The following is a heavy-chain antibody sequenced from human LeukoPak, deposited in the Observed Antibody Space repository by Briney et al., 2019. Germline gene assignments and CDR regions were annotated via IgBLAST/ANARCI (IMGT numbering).Heavy chain of an antibody. CDR3: ARDSGTTGEVKFDP. CDR1: GGSISSFY. CDR2: IYTSGTT. Sequence: PSETLSLTCTVSGGSISSFYCNWMRQPAGKGLEWIGRIYTSGTTTYNPSLKSRVTMSVDTSKNQFSLKLSSVTAADTAVYYCARDSGTTGEVKFDPWGQGTLVTVSS. J-gene: IGHJ5*02. V-gene: IGHV4-4*07. D-gene: IGHD3-10*01.